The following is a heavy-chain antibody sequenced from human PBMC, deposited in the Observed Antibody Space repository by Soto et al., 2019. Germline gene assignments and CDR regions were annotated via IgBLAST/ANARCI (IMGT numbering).Heavy chain of an antibody. J-gene: IGHJ6*02. CDR3: ARGRKSDSNWNYYYYYYGMDV. V-gene: IGHV1-8*01. Sequence: QVQLVQSGAEVKKPGASVKVSCKASGYPFTSYDINWVRQAIGQALEWLAWMNPNRGNTGYTQKCQGSVTMTRNTSISTAYMQPSSLRSEDTAVYYCARGRKSDSNWNYYYYYYGMDVWGQGTTVAVS. D-gene: IGHD1-7*01. CDR1: GYPFTSYD. CDR2: MNPNRGNT.